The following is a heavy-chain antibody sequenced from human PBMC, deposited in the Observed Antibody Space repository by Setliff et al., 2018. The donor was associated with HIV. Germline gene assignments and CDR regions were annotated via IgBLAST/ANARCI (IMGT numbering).Heavy chain of an antibody. CDR3: ARDKDMTVAFDL. CDR1: GFSFSNYG. V-gene: IGHV3-33*08. J-gene: IGHJ4*02. Sequence: SLRLSCAASGFSFSNYGMHWVRQAPGKGLEWVTFTRNDASNTYYADSVKGRFTISGDNSKNTVYLQMNSLRAEDTAVYFCARDKDMTVAFDLWGQGTPVTVSS. D-gene: IGHD3-22*01. CDR2: TRNDASNT.